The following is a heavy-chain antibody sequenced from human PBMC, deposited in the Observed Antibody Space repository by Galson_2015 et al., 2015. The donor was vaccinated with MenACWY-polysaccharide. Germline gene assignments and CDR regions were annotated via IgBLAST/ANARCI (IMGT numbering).Heavy chain of an antibody. V-gene: IGHV1-8*01. Sequence: SVKVSCKASGYKFTSYDINWVRRATGQGLEWMGRMNPNSGNTGYAQKFQGRVTMTSNSAITTAYMGLSSLRSEDTAVYYCARVIARKYTFADSWGQGTLVTVSS. CDR2: MNPNSGNT. J-gene: IGHJ4*02. D-gene: IGHD2-21*01. CDR1: GYKFTSYD. CDR3: ARVIARKYTFADS.